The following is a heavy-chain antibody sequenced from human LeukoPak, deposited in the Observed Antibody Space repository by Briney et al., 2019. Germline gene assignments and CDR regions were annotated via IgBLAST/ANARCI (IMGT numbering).Heavy chain of an antibody. Sequence: KTSETLSLTCTVSGGSISSSFYYWGWIRHPPGKGLEWIGSIYYSEGTPSATTYYNPSLKNRFTISIDTSKNQFSLKLSSVTAADTTVYYCARHSDSGSYKTYGFDIWGQGTMVTVSS. CDR3: ARHSDSGSYKTYGFDI. CDR2: IYYSEGTPSATT. J-gene: IGHJ3*02. CDR1: GGSISSSFYY. D-gene: IGHD1-26*01. V-gene: IGHV4-39*01.